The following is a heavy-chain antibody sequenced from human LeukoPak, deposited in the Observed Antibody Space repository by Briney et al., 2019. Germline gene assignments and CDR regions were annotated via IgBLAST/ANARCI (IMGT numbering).Heavy chain of an antibody. J-gene: IGHJ4*02. V-gene: IGHV3-30*02. CDR1: GFTFSSYG. CDR2: IRYDGSNK. CDR3: AKDPHDYSNYGYFDY. Sequence: GGSLRLSCAASGFTFSSYGMHWVRQAPGKGLEWVAFIRYDGSNKYYADSVKGRFTISRDNSKNTLYPQMNSLRAEDTAVYYCAKDPHDYSNYGYFDYWGQGTLVTVSS. D-gene: IGHD4-11*01.